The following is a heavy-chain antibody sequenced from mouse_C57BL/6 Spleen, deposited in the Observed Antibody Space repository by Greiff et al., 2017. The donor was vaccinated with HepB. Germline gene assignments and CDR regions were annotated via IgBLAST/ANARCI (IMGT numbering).Heavy chain of an antibody. Sequence: EVQGVESGGDLVKPGGSLKLSCAASGFTFSSYGMSWVRQTPDKRLEWVATISSGGSYTYYPDSVKGRFTISRDNAKNTRYLQRSSLKSGDTAMYYCARRGDNGYCFDVWGTGTTVTVSS. D-gene: IGHD2-3*01. CDR2: ISSGGSYT. CDR1: GFTFSSYG. J-gene: IGHJ1*03. V-gene: IGHV5-6*01. CDR3: ARRGDNGYCFDV.